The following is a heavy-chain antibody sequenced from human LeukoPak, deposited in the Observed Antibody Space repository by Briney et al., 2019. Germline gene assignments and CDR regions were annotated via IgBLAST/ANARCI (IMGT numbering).Heavy chain of an antibody. CDR3: ARGLGYCTSTTCLLPFDY. D-gene: IGHD2-2*01. CDR1: GFTFSGNW. V-gene: IGHV3-53*01. Sequence: GGSLTLSCEASGFTFSGNWMSWVRQAPGKGLECVSVIYSGGSTYYADSVKGRFTVSRDNSKNTLYLQMNSLRAEDTAMYYCARGLGYCTSTTCLLPFDYWGQGTLVTVSS. J-gene: IGHJ4*02. CDR2: IYSGGST.